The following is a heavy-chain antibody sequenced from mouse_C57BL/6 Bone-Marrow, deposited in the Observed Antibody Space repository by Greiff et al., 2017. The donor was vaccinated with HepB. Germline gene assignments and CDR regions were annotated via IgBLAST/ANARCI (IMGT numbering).Heavy chain of an antibody. D-gene: IGHD2-4*01. CDR3: ARREDYAGFAY. CDR1: GYAFSSSW. CDR2: IYPGDGDT. Sequence: VQRVESGPELVKPGASVKISCKASGYAFSSSWMNWVKQRPGKGLEWIGRIYPGDGDTNYNGKFKGKATLTADKSSSTAYMQLSSLTSEDSAVYFCARREDYAGFAYWGQGTLVTVSA. V-gene: IGHV1-82*01. J-gene: IGHJ3*01.